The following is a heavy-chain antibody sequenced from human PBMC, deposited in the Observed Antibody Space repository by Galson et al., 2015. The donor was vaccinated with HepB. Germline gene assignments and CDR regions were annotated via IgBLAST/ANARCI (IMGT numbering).Heavy chain of an antibody. CDR3: ARVQYDSSGYHP. CDR2: INPSDGST. J-gene: IGHJ5*02. V-gene: IGHV1-46*01. CDR1: GYTFVNYH. Sequence: SVKVSCKASGYTFVNYHIHWVRQAPGQGLEWMGIINPSDGSTIYSQKFQGGLTMTRDTSTSTVYMELSSLRYEDTAVYYCARVQYDSSGYHPWGLGTLVTVSS. D-gene: IGHD3-22*01.